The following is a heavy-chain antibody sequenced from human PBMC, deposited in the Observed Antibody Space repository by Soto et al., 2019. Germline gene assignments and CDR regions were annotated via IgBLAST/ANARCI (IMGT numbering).Heavy chain of an antibody. CDR2: INAGNGNT. V-gene: IGHV1-3*01. Sequence: QVQLVQSGAEVKKPGASVKVSCKASGYTFTSYAMHWVRQAPGQRLEWMGWINAGNGNTKYSQKFQGRVTITRDTFASTAYMELSSLRSEDTAVYYCARGSGRYDFWSGYYYYYYGMDVWGQGTTVTVSS. CDR3: ARGSGRYDFWSGYYYYYYGMDV. J-gene: IGHJ6*02. D-gene: IGHD3-3*01. CDR1: GYTFTSYA.